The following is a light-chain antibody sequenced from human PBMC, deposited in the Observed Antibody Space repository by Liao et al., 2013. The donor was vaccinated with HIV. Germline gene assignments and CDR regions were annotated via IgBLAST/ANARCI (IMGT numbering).Light chain of an antibody. CDR3: QVWDSTSDHPGV. CDR1: NIGSKS. CDR2: YDS. V-gene: IGLV3-21*04. Sequence: SFVLTQPPSVSVAPGGTAKITCGGNNIGSKSVHWYQQKPGQAPVLVMYYDSDRPSGIPERFSGSNSGNMATLTISRVEAGDEADFYCQVWDSTSDHPGVFGGGTKLTVL. J-gene: IGLJ3*02.